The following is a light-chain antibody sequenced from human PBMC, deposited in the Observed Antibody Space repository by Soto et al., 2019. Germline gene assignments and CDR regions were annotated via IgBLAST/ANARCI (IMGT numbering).Light chain of an antibody. CDR1: QTTSPKY. Sequence: EIVLTQSPVTLSLSPGESATLSCRVSQTTSPKYVAWYQQRRGLAPRLLVYGASKRAAGIPDRFSGSGSGTDFTLTISRLEPEDFAVYYCQQYGSSGTFGQGTKVDIK. J-gene: IGKJ1*01. CDR3: QQYGSSGT. CDR2: GAS. V-gene: IGKV3-20*01.